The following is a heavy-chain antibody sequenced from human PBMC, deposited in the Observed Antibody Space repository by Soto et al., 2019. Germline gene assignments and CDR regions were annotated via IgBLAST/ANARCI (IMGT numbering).Heavy chain of an antibody. J-gene: IGHJ2*01. Sequence: QITLKESGPTLVKPTQTLTLTCTFSGFSISSSGVGVAWIRQPPGKALEWLALIYWDDDKRYSPSLKSRVTITKDTSKNQVVLRMTNMDTGDTATYYCVHRRSEDSGDYRPGGFDLWGRGTLVTVSS. CDR3: VHRRSEDSGDYRPGGFDL. V-gene: IGHV2-5*02. CDR2: IYWDDDK. D-gene: IGHD4-17*01. CDR1: GFSISSSGVG.